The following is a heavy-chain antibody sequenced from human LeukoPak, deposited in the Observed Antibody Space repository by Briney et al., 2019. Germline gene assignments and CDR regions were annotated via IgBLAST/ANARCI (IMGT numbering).Heavy chain of an antibody. V-gene: IGHV1-2*02. D-gene: IGHD5-18*01. CDR2: INPNSGGT. J-gene: IGHJ5*02. Sequence: ASVKASCKASGYTFTGYYMHWVRQAPGQGLEWMGWINPNSGGTNYAQKFQGRVTMTRDTSISTAYMELSRLRSDDTAVYYCATTGEGGYSYGSSRNWFDPWGQGTLVTVSS. CDR1: GYTFTGYY. CDR3: ATTGEGGYSYGSSRNWFDP.